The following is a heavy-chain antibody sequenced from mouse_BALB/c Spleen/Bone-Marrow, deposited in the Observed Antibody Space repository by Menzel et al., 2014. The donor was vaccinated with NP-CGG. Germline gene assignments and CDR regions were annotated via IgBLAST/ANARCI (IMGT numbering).Heavy chain of an antibody. Sequence: VQLQQSGTVLARPGAAVTMSCTASGYTFSNYWMHWVKQRPGQGLEWIGTIYPGNSDTTYNQKFKGKAKLTAVTSTSTAYMDLSSLTNEDSAVYYCTTLARTNFDYWGQGTTLTVSS. CDR2: IYPGNSDT. J-gene: IGHJ2*01. D-gene: IGHD3-1*01. CDR1: GYTFSNYW. CDR3: TTLARTNFDY. V-gene: IGHV1-5*01.